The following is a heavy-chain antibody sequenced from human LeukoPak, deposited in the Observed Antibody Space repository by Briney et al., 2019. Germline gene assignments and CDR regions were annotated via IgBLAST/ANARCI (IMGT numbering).Heavy chain of an antibody. V-gene: IGHV1-2*02. D-gene: IGHD4-11*01. CDR2: INPNSGGT. CDR3: AREGYSNYVANWFDP. Sequence: ASVKVSCKASGYTFTGYYMHWVRQAPGQGLEWMGWINPNSGGTNYAQKFQGRVTMTRDTSISTAYMELSRLRSADTAVYYCAREGYSNYVANWFDPWGQGTLVTVSS. CDR1: GYTFTGYY. J-gene: IGHJ5*02.